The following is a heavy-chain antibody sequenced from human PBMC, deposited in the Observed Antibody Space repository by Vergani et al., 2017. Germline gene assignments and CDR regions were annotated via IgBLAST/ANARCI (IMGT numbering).Heavy chain of an antibody. D-gene: IGHD4-17*01. J-gene: IGHJ4*02. Sequence: QVQLVESGGGVVQPGGSLRLSCAASGFTFSTYAMHWVRQAPGKGLEWVAFIRYDGSNKYYADSVKGRFTISRDNSKNTLYLQMNSLRAEDTAVYYCGGGDYPGRYFDCWCQGTLVTVSS. CDR3: GGGDYPGRYFDC. CDR1: GFTFSTYA. V-gene: IGHV3-30*02. CDR2: IRYDGSNK.